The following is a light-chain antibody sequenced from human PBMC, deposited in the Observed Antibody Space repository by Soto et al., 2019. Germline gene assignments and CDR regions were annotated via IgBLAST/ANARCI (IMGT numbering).Light chain of an antibody. CDR3: QQYNNWLWT. CDR2: GVS. Sequence: TISVGALSLSTGERATLSCRVSQSGSDSYLAWYQQKPGQPPRLLIYGVSSRGYGISDRFSGSGSGTEFTLTISSLQSEDFAVYYCQQYNNWLWTFGDVSKV. V-gene: IGKV3D-15*01. J-gene: IGKJ1*01. CDR1: QSGSDSY.